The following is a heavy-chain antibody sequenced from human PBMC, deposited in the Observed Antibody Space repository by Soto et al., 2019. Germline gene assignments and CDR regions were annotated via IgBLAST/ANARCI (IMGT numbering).Heavy chain of an antibody. D-gene: IGHD3-22*01. CDR2: ISSSSSYI. J-gene: IGHJ3*02. CDR3: ARDLSPNYYDSSGYFPHAFDI. CDR1: GFTFSSYS. Sequence: PGGSLRLSCAASGFTFSSYSMNWVRQAPGKGLEWVSSISSSSSYIYYADPVKGRFTISRDNAKNSLYLQMNSLRAEDTAVYYCARDLSPNYYDSSGYFPHAFDIWGQGTMVTVSS. V-gene: IGHV3-21*01.